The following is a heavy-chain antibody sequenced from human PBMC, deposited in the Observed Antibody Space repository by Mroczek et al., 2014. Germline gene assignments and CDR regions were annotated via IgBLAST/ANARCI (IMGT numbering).Heavy chain of an antibody. D-gene: IGHD6-19*01. J-gene: IGHJ6*03. CDR3: ARALESSGWGKYYYYYMDV. V-gene: IGHV1-69*01. Sequence: QVQLVQSGAEVKKPGSSVKVSCKASGGTFSSYAISWVRQAPGQGLEWMGGIIPIFGTANYAQKFQGRVTITADESTSTAYMELSSLRSEDTAVYYCARALESSGWGKYYYYYMDVWGKGTTVTVSS. CDR2: IIPIFGTA. CDR1: GGTFSSYA.